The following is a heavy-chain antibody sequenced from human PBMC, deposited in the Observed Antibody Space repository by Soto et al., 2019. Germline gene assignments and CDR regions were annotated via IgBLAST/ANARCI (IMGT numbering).Heavy chain of an antibody. CDR1: GFTFDDYA. Sequence: EVQLVESGGGLVQPGRSLRLSCAASGFTFDDYAMHWVRKAPGKGLEWVSGISWNSGSIGYADSVKGRFTISRDNAKNSLYLQMNSLRAEDTALYYCAKDKEWLRLQGGFDYWGQGTLVTVSS. D-gene: IGHD5-12*01. CDR3: AKDKEWLRLQGGFDY. CDR2: ISWNSGSI. J-gene: IGHJ4*02. V-gene: IGHV3-9*01.